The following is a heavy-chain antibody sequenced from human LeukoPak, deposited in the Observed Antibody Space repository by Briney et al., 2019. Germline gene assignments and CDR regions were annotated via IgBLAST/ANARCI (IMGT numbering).Heavy chain of an antibody. CDR1: RGSISSGNYY. J-gene: IGHJ4*02. CDR2: IYNNGST. CDR3: ARDQGTPVAGFDY. D-gene: IGHD6-19*01. V-gene: IGHV4-61*10. Sequence: SETLSLTCTVSRGSISSGNYYWSWIRQPAGKGLEWLGRIYNNGSTNYNPSLKSRVTISLDTSKNQFSLKLSSVTAADTAVYYCARDQGTPVAGFDYWGQGTLVTVSS.